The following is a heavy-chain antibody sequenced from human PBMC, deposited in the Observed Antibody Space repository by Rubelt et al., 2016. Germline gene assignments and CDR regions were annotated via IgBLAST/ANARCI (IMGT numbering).Heavy chain of an antibody. V-gene: IGHV4-31*03. CDR2: IYQSGST. CDR1: GGSISTGGHY. J-gene: IGHJ4*02. D-gene: IGHD3-22*01. CDR3: AREGNSFYDTSGYFDS. Sequence: QVQLQESGPGLVEPSQTLSLTCTVSGGSISTGGHYWSWLRQHPGKGLEWIGYIYQSGSTDYNPSLASRVVISGDSSKNHFSRKRRSVTAADTAVYYCAREGNSFYDTSGYFDSWGRGTLVTVSS.